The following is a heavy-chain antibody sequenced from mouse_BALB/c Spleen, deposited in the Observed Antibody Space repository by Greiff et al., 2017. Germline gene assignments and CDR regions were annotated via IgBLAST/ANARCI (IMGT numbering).Heavy chain of an antibody. D-gene: IGHD2-10*01. Sequence: VQLQQSGAELVKPGASVKLSCTASGFNIKDTYMHWVKQRPEQGLEWIGRIDPANGNTKYDPKFQGKATITADTSSNTAYLQLSSLTSEDTAVYYCARYPSYYGNYYFDDWGQGTTLTVSS. CDR2: IDPANGNT. V-gene: IGHV14-3*02. CDR1: GFNIKDTY. J-gene: IGHJ2*01. CDR3: ARYPSYYGNYYFDD.